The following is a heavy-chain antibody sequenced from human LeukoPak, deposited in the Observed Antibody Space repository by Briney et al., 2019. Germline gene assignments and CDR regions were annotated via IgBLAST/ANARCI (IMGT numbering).Heavy chain of an antibody. V-gene: IGHV3-74*01. D-gene: IGHD3-10*01. J-gene: IGHJ4*02. Sequence: GGSLRLSCAASGFTFSSYWMPWVRQAPGKGLVWVSRINSDRSSTSYADSVKGRFTISRDNAKNTLYLQMNSLRAEDTAVYYCARGDPKYYYGSGSYYLWGQGTLVTVSS. CDR3: ARGDPKYYYGSGSYYL. CDR2: INSDRSST. CDR1: GFTFSSYW.